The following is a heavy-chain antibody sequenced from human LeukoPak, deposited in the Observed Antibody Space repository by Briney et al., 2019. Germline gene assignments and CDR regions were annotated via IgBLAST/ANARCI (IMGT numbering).Heavy chain of an antibody. J-gene: IGHJ3*02. CDR2: INPSGGST. CDR3: ARGVHKFYYDSSDYQPYAFDI. D-gene: IGHD3-22*01. V-gene: IGHV1-46*01. CDR1: GYIFTNYF. Sequence: ASVKVSCKASGYIFTNYFLYWVRQAPGQGLEWMGLINPSGGSTRYAQKFQGRVTMTRDTSTSTVYMELSSLRSEDTAVYYCARGVHKFYYDSSDYQPYAFDIWGQGAMVTISS.